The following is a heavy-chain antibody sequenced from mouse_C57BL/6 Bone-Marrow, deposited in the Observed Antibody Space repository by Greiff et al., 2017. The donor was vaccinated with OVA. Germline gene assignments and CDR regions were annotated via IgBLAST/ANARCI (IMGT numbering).Heavy chain of an antibody. V-gene: IGHV1-36*01. CDR3: ASDLSTTDDPVFDY. CDR1: GFTFTDYY. J-gene: IGHJ2*01. D-gene: IGHD1-1*01. CDR2: VYPYNGGT. Sequence: VQLQQSGPVLVKPGPSVKISCKASGFTFTDYYMHWVKQSHGKSLEWIGLVYPYNGGTSYNQKFKGKATFTVDTSSSTAYMERNSLTAEDSAVYYCASDLSTTDDPVFDYWGQGTTLTVSS.